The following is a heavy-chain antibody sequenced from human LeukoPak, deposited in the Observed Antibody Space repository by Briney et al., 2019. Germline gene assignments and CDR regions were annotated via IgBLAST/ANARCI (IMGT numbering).Heavy chain of an antibody. V-gene: IGHV3-23*01. CDR3: ACIAAAGDYFDY. J-gene: IGHJ4*02. CDR1: GFTFSSYA. Sequence: GGSLRLSCAASGFTFSSYAMSWVRQAPGKGLEWVSAISGSGGSTYYADSVKGRFTISRDNSKDTPYLQMNSLRAEDTAVYYCACIAAAGDYFDYWGQGTLVTVSS. D-gene: IGHD6-13*01. CDR2: ISGSGGST.